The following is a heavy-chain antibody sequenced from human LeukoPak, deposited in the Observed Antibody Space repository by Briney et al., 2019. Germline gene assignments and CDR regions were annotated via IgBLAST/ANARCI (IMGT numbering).Heavy chain of an antibody. D-gene: IGHD6-6*01. Sequence: TGGSLRLSCAASGFTFSSYSMNWVRQAPGKGLEWVSYISSSSSTIYCADSVKGRFTISRDNAKNSLYLQMNSLRAEDTAVYYCAREQLADYWGQGTLVTVSS. V-gene: IGHV3-48*01. CDR1: GFTFSSYS. J-gene: IGHJ4*02. CDR3: AREQLADY. CDR2: ISSSSSTI.